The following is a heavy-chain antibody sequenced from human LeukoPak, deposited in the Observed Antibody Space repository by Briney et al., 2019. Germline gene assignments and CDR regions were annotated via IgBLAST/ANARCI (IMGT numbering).Heavy chain of an antibody. CDR1: GGSISSYY. V-gene: IGHV4-34*01. CDR2: INHSGST. CDR3: ARGRRSSWYPKRYYMDV. D-gene: IGHD6-13*01. J-gene: IGHJ6*03. Sequence: PSETLSLTCTVSGGSISSYYWSWIRQPPGKGLEWIGEINHSGSTNYNPSLKSRVTISVDTSKNQFSLKLSSVTAADTAVYYCARGRRSSWYPKRYYMDVWGKGTTVTVSS.